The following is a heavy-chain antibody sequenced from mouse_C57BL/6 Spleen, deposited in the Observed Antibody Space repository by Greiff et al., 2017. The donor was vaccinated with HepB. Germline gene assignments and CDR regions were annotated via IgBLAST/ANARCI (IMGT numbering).Heavy chain of an antibody. J-gene: IGHJ4*01. Sequence: EVNLVESGGGLVKPGGSLKLSCAASGFTFSDYGMHWVRQAPEKGLEWVAYISSGSSTIYSADTVKGRFTISRDNAKNTLFLQMTSLRSEDTAMYYCARRSNYEDYAMDYWGQGTSVTVSS. CDR1: GFTFSDYG. CDR2: ISSGSSTI. CDR3: ARRSNYEDYAMDY. D-gene: IGHD2-5*01. V-gene: IGHV5-17*01.